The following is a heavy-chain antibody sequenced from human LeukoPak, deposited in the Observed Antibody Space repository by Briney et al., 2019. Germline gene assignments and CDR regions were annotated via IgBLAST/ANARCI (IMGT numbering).Heavy chain of an antibody. CDR3: AGHRYCSSTSCLDY. V-gene: IGHV4-39*01. CDR1: GGSISSSSYY. J-gene: IGHJ4*02. CDR2: IYYSGST. D-gene: IGHD2-2*01. Sequence: PSETLSLTCTVSGGSISSSSYYWGWIRQPPGKGLEWIGSIYYSGSTYYNPSLKSRVTISVDTSKNQFSLKLSSVTAVDTAVYYCAGHRYCSSTSCLDYWGQGTLVTVSS.